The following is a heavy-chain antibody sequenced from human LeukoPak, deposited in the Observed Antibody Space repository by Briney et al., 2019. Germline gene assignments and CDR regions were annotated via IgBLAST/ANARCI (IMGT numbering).Heavy chain of an antibody. D-gene: IGHD6-19*01. Sequence: GASVKVSCKASGGTFSSYAISWVRQAPGQGLEWMGGIIPIFGTANYAQKLQGRVTMTTDTSTSTAYMELRSLRSDDTAVYYCAIIAVAGRSESFDYWGQGTLVTVSS. J-gene: IGHJ4*02. CDR1: GGTFSSYA. V-gene: IGHV1-69*05. CDR3: AIIAVAGRSESFDY. CDR2: IIPIFGTA.